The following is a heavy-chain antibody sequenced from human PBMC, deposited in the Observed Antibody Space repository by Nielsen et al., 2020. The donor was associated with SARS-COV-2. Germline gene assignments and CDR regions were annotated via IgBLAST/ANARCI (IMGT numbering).Heavy chain of an antibody. CDR2: TRNKANSYTT. Sequence: GESLKISCAASGFTFSDHYMDWVRQAPGKGLEWVGRTRNKANSYTTEYAASVKGRFTISRDDSKNSLYLQMNSLKTEDTAVYYCARDSVAGYDYWGQGTLVTVSS. CDR1: GFTFSDHY. J-gene: IGHJ4*02. V-gene: IGHV3-72*01. D-gene: IGHD6-19*01. CDR3: ARDSVAGYDY.